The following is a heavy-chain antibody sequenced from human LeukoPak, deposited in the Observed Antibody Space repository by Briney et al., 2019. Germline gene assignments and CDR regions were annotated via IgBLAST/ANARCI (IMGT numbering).Heavy chain of an antibody. CDR2: INPNSDDT. Sequence: ASVKVSCKASGYTFNGYYMHWVRQAPGQGLEWMGWINPNSDDTKYAQKFQGRVTMTRDTSISTAYMELSRLRSDDTAVYYCARHKAAAGTLFDPWGQGTLVTVSS. V-gene: IGHV1-2*02. J-gene: IGHJ5*02. CDR3: ARHKAAAGTLFDP. D-gene: IGHD6-13*01. CDR1: GYTFNGYY.